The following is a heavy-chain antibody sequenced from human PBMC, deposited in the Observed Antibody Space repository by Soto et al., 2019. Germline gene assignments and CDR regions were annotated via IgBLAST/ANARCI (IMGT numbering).Heavy chain of an antibody. D-gene: IGHD2-21*02. CDR2: IYPGDSDT. CDR1: GYSFTSYW. CDR3: ARQRYCGGDCYSLYYYYGMDV. Sequence: GESLKISCKGSGYSFTSYWIGWVRQMPGKGLEWMGIIYPGDSDTRYSPSFQGQVTISADKSTSTAYLQWSSLKASDTAMYYCARQRYCGGDCYSLYYYYGMDVWGQGTTVTVSS. V-gene: IGHV5-51*01. J-gene: IGHJ6*02.